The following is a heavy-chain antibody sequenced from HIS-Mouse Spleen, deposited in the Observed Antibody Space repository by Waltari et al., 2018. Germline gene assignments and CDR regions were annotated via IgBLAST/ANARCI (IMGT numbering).Heavy chain of an antibody. J-gene: IGHJ2*01. Sequence: QLQLQESGPGLVKPSETLSLTCTVSGGSISSSSYYWGWIRQPPGKGLEWIGSIYYSGGTYYNPSLKSRVTISVDTSKNQFSLKLSSVTAADTAVYYWARESPYSSSWYDWYFDLWGRGTLVTVSS. V-gene: IGHV4-39*07. CDR3: ARESPYSSSWYDWYFDL. D-gene: IGHD6-13*01. CDR2: IYYSGGT. CDR1: GGSISSSSYY.